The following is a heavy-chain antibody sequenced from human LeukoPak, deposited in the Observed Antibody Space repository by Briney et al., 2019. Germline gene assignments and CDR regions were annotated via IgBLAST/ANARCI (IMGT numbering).Heavy chain of an antibody. CDR1: GFTFNSNS. Sequence: GGSLRLSCAASGFTFNSNSMNWVRQAPGKGLEWVSYISSTGGTICYADSVKGRFTISRDSAKNSLYLQMNSLRAEDTAVYYCARGGTGMDFDYWGQGTLVTVSS. CDR2: ISSTGGTI. D-gene: IGHD1-1*01. V-gene: IGHV3-48*04. CDR3: ARGGTGMDFDY. J-gene: IGHJ4*02.